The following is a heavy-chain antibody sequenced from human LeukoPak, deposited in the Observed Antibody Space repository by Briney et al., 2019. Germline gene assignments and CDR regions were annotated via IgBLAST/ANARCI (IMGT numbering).Heavy chain of an antibody. Sequence: ASVKVSCKASGYTFTSYDINWVRQATGQGLEWMGIINPSGGSTSYAQKFQGSVTMTRDMSTSTVYMELSSLRSEDTAVYYCARDGPSAFDYWGQGTLVTVSS. J-gene: IGHJ4*02. CDR1: GYTFTSYD. CDR3: ARDGPSAFDY. V-gene: IGHV1-46*01. CDR2: INPSGGST.